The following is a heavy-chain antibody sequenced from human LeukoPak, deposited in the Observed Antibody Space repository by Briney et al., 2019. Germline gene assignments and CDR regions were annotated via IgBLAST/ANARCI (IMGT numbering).Heavy chain of an antibody. CDR2: IWYGGSNK. Sequence: GGSLRLSCVASGFTFSSYGMHWVRQAPGKGLEWVAVIWYGGSNKYYADSVKGRFTISRDNSKNTLYLQMNSLRAEDTAVYYCARDHPRYYYGMDVWGQGTTVTVSS. J-gene: IGHJ6*02. V-gene: IGHV3-33*01. CDR3: ARDHPRYYYGMDV. CDR1: GFTFSSYG.